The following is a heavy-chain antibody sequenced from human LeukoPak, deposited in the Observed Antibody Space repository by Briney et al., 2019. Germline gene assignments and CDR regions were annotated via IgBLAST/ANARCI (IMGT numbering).Heavy chain of an antibody. CDR1: GFSLSTSGVG. CDR3: ARTTSEWFDP. J-gene: IGHJ5*02. D-gene: IGHD1-14*01. V-gene: IGHV2-5*02. CDR2: IYWDDDK. Sequence: ESGPTLVKPTQTLTLTCTFSGFSLSTSGVGVGLIRQPPGKALEWLALIYWDDDKRYSPSLKSRLTITKGTSKNQVVLTMTKMDPVDTATYYCARTTSEWFDPWGQGTLVTVSS.